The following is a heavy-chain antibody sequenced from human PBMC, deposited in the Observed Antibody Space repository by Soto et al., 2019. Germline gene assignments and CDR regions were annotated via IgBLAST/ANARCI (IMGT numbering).Heavy chain of an antibody. D-gene: IGHD1-1*01. CDR3: AKRAAGTGAYVDS. V-gene: IGHV3-30-3*02. J-gene: IGHJ4*02. Sequence: QVQLVESEGSVVQPGRSLKVTCVASGFSFSFASHALNWVRQAPGKGLEWVAVIAFDGGNKFYADSVKGRFTISRDNSKNTLYLEMSSLRPDDTAVYYCAKRAAGTGAYVDSWGQGTLVSVSS. CDR2: IAFDGGNK. CDR1: GFSFSFASHA.